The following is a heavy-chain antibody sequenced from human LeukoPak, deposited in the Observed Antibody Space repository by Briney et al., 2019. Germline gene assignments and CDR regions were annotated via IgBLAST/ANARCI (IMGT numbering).Heavy chain of an antibody. V-gene: IGHV1-69*10. CDR2: IIPILGTA. D-gene: IGHD1-26*01. J-gene: IGHJ4*02. Sequence: GASVKASCKASGGTFSSYAISWVRQAPGQGLEWMGGIIPILGTANYAQKFQGRVTITADKSTSTAYMELSSLRSEDTAVYYCATDLVGTSDYWGQGTLVTVSS. CDR1: GGTFSSYA. CDR3: ATDLVGTSDY.